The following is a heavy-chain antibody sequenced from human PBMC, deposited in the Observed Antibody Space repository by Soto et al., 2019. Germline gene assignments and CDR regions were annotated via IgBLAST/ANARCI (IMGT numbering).Heavy chain of an antibody. CDR3: VTDYDAKGWGAY. D-gene: IGHD3-16*01. CDR2: IRYDESEQ. Sequence: GGSLRLSCAASGFTFSGYWMSWVRQAPGKGLEWVANIRYDESEQHYVDSVEGRFTISRDNAKNSLYLEMDSLRADDTAVYYCVTDYDAKGWGAYWGQGALVTVSS. J-gene: IGHJ4*02. V-gene: IGHV3-7*04. CDR1: GFTFSGYW.